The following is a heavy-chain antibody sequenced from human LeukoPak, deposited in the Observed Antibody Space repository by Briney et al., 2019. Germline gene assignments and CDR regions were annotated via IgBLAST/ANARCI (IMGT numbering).Heavy chain of an antibody. Sequence: SVKVSCKASGGTFSSYAISWVRQAPGQGLEWMGRIIPIFGTANYAQKFQGRVTITTDESTSTAYMELSSLRSEDTAVYYCARDPLVYGDAVEYFQHWGQGTLVTVSS. CDR3: ARDPLVYGDAVEYFQH. J-gene: IGHJ1*01. V-gene: IGHV1-69*05. CDR1: GGTFSSYA. D-gene: IGHD4-17*01. CDR2: IIPIFGTA.